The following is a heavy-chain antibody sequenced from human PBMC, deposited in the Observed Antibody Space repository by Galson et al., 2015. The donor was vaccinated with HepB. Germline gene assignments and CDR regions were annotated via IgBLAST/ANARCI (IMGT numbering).Heavy chain of an antibody. D-gene: IGHD3-22*01. V-gene: IGHV2-70*11. CDR1: GFSLSTSGMC. Sequence: PALVKPTQTLTLTCTFSGFSLSTSGMCVSWIRQPPGKALEWLARIDWDDDKYYSTSLKTRLTISKDTSKNQVVLTMTNMDPVDTATYYCARSPNYYDSSGYYHGGLDYWGQGTLVTVSS. CDR3: ARSPNYYDSSGYYHGGLDY. CDR2: IDWDDDK. J-gene: IGHJ4*02.